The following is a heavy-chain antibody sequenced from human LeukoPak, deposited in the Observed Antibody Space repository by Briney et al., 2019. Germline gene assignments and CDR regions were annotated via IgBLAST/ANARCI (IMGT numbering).Heavy chain of an antibody. J-gene: IGHJ5*02. CDR2: INPNSSGT. V-gene: IGHV1-2*02. CDR3: ARGASGVYTVTTSWFDP. D-gene: IGHD4-17*01. Sequence: ASVKVSCKASGYTFTGYYMHWVRQAPGQGLEWMGWINPNSSGTNYAQKFQGRVTMTRDTSITTAYMELSRLRSDDTAVYYCARGASGVYTVTTSWFDPWGQGTLVTVSS. CDR1: GYTFTGYY.